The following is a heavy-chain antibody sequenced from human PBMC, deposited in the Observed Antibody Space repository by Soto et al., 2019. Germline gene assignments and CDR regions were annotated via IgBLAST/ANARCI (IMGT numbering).Heavy chain of an antibody. J-gene: IGHJ4*02. CDR1: GFTFSDYY. D-gene: IGHD4-4*01. V-gene: IGHV3-11*06. Sequence: GGSLRLSCAASGFTFSDYYMSWIRQAPGKGLEWVSYISSSSSYTNYADSVKGRFTISRDNAKNSLYLQMNSLRAEDTAVYYYARTDYSNYGDYWGQGTLVTVSS. CDR2: ISSSSSYT. CDR3: ARTDYSNYGDY.